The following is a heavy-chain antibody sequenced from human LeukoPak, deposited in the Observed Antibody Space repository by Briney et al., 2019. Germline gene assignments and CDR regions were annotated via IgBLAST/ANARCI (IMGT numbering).Heavy chain of an antibody. CDR1: GFTFSSYD. CDR2: ISGSDFGT. CDR3: AKRRFDSSGYHFDY. J-gene: IGHJ4*02. V-gene: IGHV3-23*01. Sequence: PGGSRRLSCAASGFTFSSYDMNWVRQAPGKGLEWVSTISGSDFGTYYADSVKGRFTISRDNSKNTLYIQMNSLRAEDTAVYYCAKRRFDSSGYHFDYWGQGTLVTVSS. D-gene: IGHD3-22*01.